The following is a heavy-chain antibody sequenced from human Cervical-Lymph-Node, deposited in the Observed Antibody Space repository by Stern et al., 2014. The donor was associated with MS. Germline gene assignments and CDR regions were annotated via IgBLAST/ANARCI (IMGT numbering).Heavy chain of an antibody. CDR1: GFTLADYA. CDR2: ISWDGSRT. D-gene: IGHD5-24*01. CDR3: DF. J-gene: IGHJ4*02. V-gene: IGHV3-43*01. Sequence: VQLVQSGGVVVLPGGSLRLSCAASGFTLADYAMHWVRQAPGKGLEWVSLISWDGSRTNYADSVKGRFTISRDNSESSLYLQRDSRRWLRGSSYYFDFWGQGTLVTVSS.